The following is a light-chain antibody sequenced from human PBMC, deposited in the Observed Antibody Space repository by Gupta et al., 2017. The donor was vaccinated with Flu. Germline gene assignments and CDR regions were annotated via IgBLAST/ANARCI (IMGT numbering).Light chain of an antibody. V-gene: IGLV2-23*02. CDR3: CSYTSSSSGF. J-gene: IGLJ2*01. CDR2: EVS. Sequence: QSALPQPASVSGSPGQSITISCTGSSSDIGTYKLVSWYQQYPGRAAKRILYEVSERPSRVATRFSGSKSGNTASLTISGRQAEDEADYYCCSYTSSSSGFFGGGTRLTVL. CDR1: SSDIGTYKL.